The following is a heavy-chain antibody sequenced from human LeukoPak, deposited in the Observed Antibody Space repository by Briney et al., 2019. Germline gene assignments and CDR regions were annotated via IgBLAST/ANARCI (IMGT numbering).Heavy chain of an antibody. CDR2: INHSGST. D-gene: IGHD4-17*01. J-gene: IGHJ4*02. CDR1: GGSISGSSYY. CDR3: ARGYGDYGGDFDY. Sequence: SETLSLTCTVSGGSISGSSYYWGWIRQPPGKGLEWIGEINHSGSTNYNPSLKSRVTISVDTSKNQFSLKLSSVTAADTAVYYCARGYGDYGGDFDYWGQGTLVTVSS. V-gene: IGHV4-39*07.